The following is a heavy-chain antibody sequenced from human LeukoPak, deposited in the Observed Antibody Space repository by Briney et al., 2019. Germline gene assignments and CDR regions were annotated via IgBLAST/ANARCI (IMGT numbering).Heavy chain of an antibody. CDR3: ARGGIAAAGSSVAPSDP. J-gene: IGHJ5*02. D-gene: IGHD6-13*01. CDR2: IIPILGIA. CDR1: GGTFSSYA. Sequence: ASVKVSCKASGGTFSSYAISWVRQAPGQGLEWMGRIIPILGIANYAQKFQGRVTITADKSTSTAYMELSSLRSEDTAVYYCARGGIAAAGSSVAPSDPSGQRHLVPVYS. V-gene: IGHV1-69*04.